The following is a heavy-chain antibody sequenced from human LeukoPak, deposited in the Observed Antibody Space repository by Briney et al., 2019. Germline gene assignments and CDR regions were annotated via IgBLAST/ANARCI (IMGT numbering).Heavy chain of an antibody. Sequence: SETLSLTCTVSGGSISSYYWSWIRQPPGKGLEWIGYIYYGGSTNYNPSLKSRVTISVDTSKNQFSLKLSSVTAADTAVYYCARADIVVVVAAAHDAFDIWGQGTMVTVSS. D-gene: IGHD2-15*01. V-gene: IGHV4-59*08. CDR2: IYYGGST. J-gene: IGHJ3*02. CDR1: GGSISSYY. CDR3: ARADIVVVVAAAHDAFDI.